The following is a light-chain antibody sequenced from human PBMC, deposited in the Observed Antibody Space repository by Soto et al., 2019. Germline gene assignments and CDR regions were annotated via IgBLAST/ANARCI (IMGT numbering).Light chain of an antibody. V-gene: IGLV2-14*01. CDR1: SSDVGGYNY. CDR2: DVS. Sequence: QSALTQPASVSGSPGQSITISCTGTSSDVGGYNYVSWYQQHPGKAPKLMIYDVSNRPSGVSNRFSGSKSGNTASLTISGLQAEDEAHYYFSSYTSSTSLVFGTGTKVTVL. CDR3: SSYTSSTSLV. J-gene: IGLJ1*01.